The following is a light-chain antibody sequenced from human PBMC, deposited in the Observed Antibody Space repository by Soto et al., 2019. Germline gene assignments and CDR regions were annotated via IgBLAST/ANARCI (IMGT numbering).Light chain of an antibody. V-gene: IGKV3-11*01. Sequence: EIVLTQSPATLSLSPGERATLSCRASQSVSSYLAWYQQKPGQAPKLLIYDASNRATGIPARFSGSGSGTDFTLTISSLEPEDFAVYYCQQRSNWPLTFGGGNKVAIQ. CDR3: QQRSNWPLT. J-gene: IGKJ4*01. CDR2: DAS. CDR1: QSVSSY.